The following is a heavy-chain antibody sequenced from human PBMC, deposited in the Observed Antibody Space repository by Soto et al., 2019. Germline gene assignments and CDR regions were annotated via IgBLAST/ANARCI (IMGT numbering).Heavy chain of an antibody. CDR2: IYSGGST. CDR1: GFTVSSNY. Sequence: EVQLVESGGGLVQPGGSLRLSCAASGFTVSSNYMSWVRQAPGKGLEWVSVIYSGGSTYYADSVKGRFTISRDNSKNTRYLQMNSLRAEDTAVYYCARDHSGYSGYGFAPFDYWGQGTLVTVSS. J-gene: IGHJ4*02. CDR3: ARDHSGYSGYGFAPFDY. D-gene: IGHD5-12*01. V-gene: IGHV3-66*01.